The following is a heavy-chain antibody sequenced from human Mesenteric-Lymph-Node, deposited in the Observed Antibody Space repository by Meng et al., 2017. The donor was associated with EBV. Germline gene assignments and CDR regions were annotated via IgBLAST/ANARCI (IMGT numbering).Heavy chain of an antibody. CDR1: GYSVSSSCCH. D-gene: IGHD2/OR15-2a*01. V-gene: IGHV4-61*01. Sequence: QVLLRSYAPGRVKPSATCTLSWNASGYSVSSSCCHWGGLRHPPGRGLEGIRYSFNSGSTNDNPSLRSRATISVDTSRNQFSLTLNSVTAADTAVYYCARVSGPYYSPWFDPWGQGSLVTVSS. CDR3: ARVSGPYYSPWFDP. J-gene: IGHJ5*02. CDR2: SFNSGST.